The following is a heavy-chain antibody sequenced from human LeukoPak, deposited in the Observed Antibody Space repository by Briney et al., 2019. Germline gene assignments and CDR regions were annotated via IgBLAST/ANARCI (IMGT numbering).Heavy chain of an antibody. CDR2: IYYTESA. D-gene: IGHD1-14*01. CDR1: GGSISSYY. V-gene: IGHV4-59*01. J-gene: IGHJ4*02. Sequence: SETLSLTCTVSGGSISSYYWSWIRQPPGKVLEWIGYIYYTESANYSPSLKSRVTISVDTSKNQFSLKLSSLTAADTAVYYCAKGARMGLDYWGQGTLITVSS. CDR3: AKGARMGLDY.